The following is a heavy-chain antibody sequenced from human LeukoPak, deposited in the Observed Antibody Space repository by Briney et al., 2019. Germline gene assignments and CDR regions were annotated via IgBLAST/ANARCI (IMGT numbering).Heavy chain of an antibody. CDR3: ARDGVSRGGWSYNWFDP. CDR2: IWYDGSNK. CDR1: GFTFSSYG. J-gene: IGHJ5*02. V-gene: IGHV3-33*01. D-gene: IGHD6-19*01. Sequence: PGGSLRLSCAASGFTFSSYGMHWVRQAPGKGLEWVAVIWYDGSNKYYADSVKGRFTTSRDNSKNTLYLQMNSLRAEDTAVYYCARDGVSRGGWSYNWFDPWGQGTLVTVSS.